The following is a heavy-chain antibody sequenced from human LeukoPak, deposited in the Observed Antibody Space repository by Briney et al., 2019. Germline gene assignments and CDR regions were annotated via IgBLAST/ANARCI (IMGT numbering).Heavy chain of an antibody. CDR3: AKTVEATTYFDY. V-gene: IGHV3-23*01. D-gene: IGHD1-26*01. CDR1: GFTFSKYA. Sequence: QTGGSLRLSCAASGFTFSKYAINWVRQAPGKGLEWVSATSGSGTTTFYADSVKGRFTISRDNSKNTLFLQMNSLRAEDTAVYYCAKTVEATTYFDYWGQGTLVTVSS. J-gene: IGHJ4*02. CDR2: TSGSGTTT.